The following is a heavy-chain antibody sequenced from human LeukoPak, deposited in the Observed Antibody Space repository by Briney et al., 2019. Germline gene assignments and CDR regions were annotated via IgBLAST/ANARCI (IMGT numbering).Heavy chain of an antibody. D-gene: IGHD6-6*01. J-gene: IGHJ4*02. Sequence: PGGSLRISCAASGFTFNHYWMSWVRQAPGKGLEWVANIKEDGSTKYYVDSVKGRFTISRDNAKNPLYLQMNSLRAEDTAVYYCARIGYRSSSFDYWGQGTLVTASS. CDR1: GFTFNHYW. CDR2: IKEDGSTK. CDR3: ARIGYRSSSFDY. V-gene: IGHV3-7*01.